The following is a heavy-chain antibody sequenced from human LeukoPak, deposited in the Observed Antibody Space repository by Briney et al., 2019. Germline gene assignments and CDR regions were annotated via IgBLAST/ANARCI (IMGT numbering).Heavy chain of an antibody. Sequence: ASQTLSLTCAVSGGSISSGGYSWSWIRQPPGKGLEWIGYIYHSGSTYYNPSLKSRVTISVDRSKNQFSLKLSSVTAADTAVYYCAIGFAGYFDYWGQGTLVTVSS. CDR3: AIGFAGYFDY. J-gene: IGHJ4*02. D-gene: IGHD2-21*01. CDR1: GGSISSGGYS. V-gene: IGHV4-30-2*01. CDR2: IYHSGST.